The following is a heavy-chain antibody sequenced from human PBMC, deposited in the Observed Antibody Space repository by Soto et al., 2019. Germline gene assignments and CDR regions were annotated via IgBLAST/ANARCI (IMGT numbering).Heavy chain of an antibody. CDR2: IYHTGST. V-gene: IGHV4-4*02. Sequence: QVQLQESGPGLVKPSGTLSLTCAASSGSISSNNWWSWVREPPGRGLEWVGEIYHTGSTNYSPSFKSRVAISVDKSKDQFSLKLSSVTAADTAVYYCASVLRDYYYYTMDVWGKGTTVTVSS. CDR3: ASVLRDYYYYTMDV. J-gene: IGHJ6*03. CDR1: SGSISSNNW.